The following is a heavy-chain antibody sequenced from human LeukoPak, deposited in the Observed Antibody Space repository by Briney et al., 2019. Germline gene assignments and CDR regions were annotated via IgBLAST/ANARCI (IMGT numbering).Heavy chain of an antibody. CDR1: GYTFTGYY. J-gene: IGHJ5*02. CDR2: INPNSGGT. CDR3: ARDKEQWLVTNWFDP. Sequence: ASVKVSCKASGYTFTGYYMHWVRQAPGQGLEWMGWINPNSGGTNYAQKFQGRVTMTRDTSISTAYMELSRLRSDDTAVYYCARDKEQWLVTNWFDPWGQGTLVTVSS. D-gene: IGHD6-19*01. V-gene: IGHV1-2*02.